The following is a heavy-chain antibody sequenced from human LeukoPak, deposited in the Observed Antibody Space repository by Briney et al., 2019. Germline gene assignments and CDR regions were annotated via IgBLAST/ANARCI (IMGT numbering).Heavy chain of an antibody. CDR2: VSHGGAAHDSMAT. CDR3: ANRVLRSGTGAFDI. J-gene: IGHJ3*02. CDR1: GNSISRGYY. Sequence: SETLSLTCSVSGNSISRGYYCGWIRPPPGKGLEWIGIVSHGGAAHDSMATFYNPSLKSRVTMSVDTSKNQFSLRLTSVTAADTALYFCANRVLRSGTGAFDIWGLGTVVVVSS. D-gene: IGHD1-1*01. V-gene: IGHV4-38-2*02.